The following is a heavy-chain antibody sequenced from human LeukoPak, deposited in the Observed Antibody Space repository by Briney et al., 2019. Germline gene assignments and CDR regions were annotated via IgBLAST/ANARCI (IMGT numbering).Heavy chain of an antibody. V-gene: IGHV4-59*08. Sequence: PSKTLSLTCTVSGGSISSYYWSWIRQPPGKGLEWIGYIYYSGSTNYNPSLKSRVTISVDTSKNQFSLKLSSVTAADTAVYYCARGRFLDYWGQGTLVTVSS. J-gene: IGHJ4*02. CDR2: IYYSGST. CDR1: GGSISSYY. D-gene: IGHD3-3*01. CDR3: ARGRFLDY.